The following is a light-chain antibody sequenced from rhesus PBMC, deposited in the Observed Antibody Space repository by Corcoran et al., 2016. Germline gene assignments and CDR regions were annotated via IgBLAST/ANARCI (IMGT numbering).Light chain of an antibody. CDR3: MQALEFPLT. V-gene: IGKV2-104*02. CDR2: EVS. J-gene: IGKJ4*01. Sequence: DIVMTQTPLSLPVTPGESASISCRSSQSLLDSEDGNTYLDWYLQKPGQSPNLLIYEVSNRASGVPDRFSGSGSDTDFTLKISRVEAEDVGVYYCMQALEFPLTFGGGTKVEIK. CDR1: QSLLDSEDGNTY.